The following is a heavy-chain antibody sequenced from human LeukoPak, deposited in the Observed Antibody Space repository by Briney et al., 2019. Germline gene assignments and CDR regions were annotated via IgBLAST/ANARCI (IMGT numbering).Heavy chain of an antibody. D-gene: IGHD3-16*02. Sequence: ASVKVSCKSSGYTFTSYGISWVRQAPGQGLEWMGSISPYTGNTKDAERLQDRFIMTTDTSTRTAYKELRSLRSDDTAVFYCARDQYDSVWGSYRPYFDYWGQGTLVTVSS. J-gene: IGHJ4*02. V-gene: IGHV1-18*04. CDR2: ISPYTGNT. CDR1: GYTFTSYG. CDR3: ARDQYDSVWGSYRPYFDY.